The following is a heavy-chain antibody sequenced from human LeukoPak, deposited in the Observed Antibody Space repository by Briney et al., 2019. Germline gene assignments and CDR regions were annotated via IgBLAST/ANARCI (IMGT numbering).Heavy chain of an antibody. J-gene: IGHJ4*02. CDR2: MRISSSYI. D-gene: IGHD6-19*01. V-gene: IGHV3-21*01. CDR1: RFTCNSFN. Sequence: GEPLTLPCAASRFTCNSFNRIWLPQAPGQGREGVPNMRISSSYIYYADSVKGRFTISRDNAKSALYLQMNSLRADDTAVYYRARGGIAVAGTPFDYWRQGTLVTVSS. CDR3: ARGGIAVAGTPFDY.